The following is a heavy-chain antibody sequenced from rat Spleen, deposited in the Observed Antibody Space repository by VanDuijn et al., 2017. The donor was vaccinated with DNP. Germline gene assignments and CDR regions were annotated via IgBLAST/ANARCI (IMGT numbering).Heavy chain of an antibody. Sequence: EVQLQESGPGLVKPSQSLSLTCSVTGYSIISSYRWNWIRKFPGNKLEWMGYIHSAGSTQYNPSLKGRISITGDTSKNQFFLGVNSVITDDAANYYCARFGSTVATWYFDFWGPGTMVTVSS. CDR1: GYSIISSYR. J-gene: IGHJ1*01. V-gene: IGHV3-3*01. D-gene: IGHD1-3*01. CDR2: IHSAGST. CDR3: ARFGSTVATWYFDF.